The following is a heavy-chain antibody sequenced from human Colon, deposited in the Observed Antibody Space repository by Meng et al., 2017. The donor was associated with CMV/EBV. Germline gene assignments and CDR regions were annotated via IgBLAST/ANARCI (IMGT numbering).Heavy chain of an antibody. Sequence: GGSLRLSCVVSEFSFSSHSMNWVRQAPGKGLEWVASISPTSSYMYYADSLKGRFTISRDNAKNSLYLQMNSLRAEDTAVYYCAKQMPWNYYYGMDLWGQGTTVTVSS. CDR2: ISPTSSYM. V-gene: IGHV3-21*01. CDR1: EFSFSSHS. J-gene: IGHJ6*02. CDR3: AKQMPWNYYYGMDL. D-gene: IGHD2-2*01.